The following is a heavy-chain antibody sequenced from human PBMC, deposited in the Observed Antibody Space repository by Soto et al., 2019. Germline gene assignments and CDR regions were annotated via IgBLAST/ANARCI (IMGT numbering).Heavy chain of an antibody. Sequence: GSLRLSCAASGFTFSSYSMNWVRQAPGKGLEWVSYISSSSSTIYYADSVKGRFTIYRDNAKNSLYLQMNSLRAEDTAVYYCASQSSEWLLFASWGQGTLVTVSS. D-gene: IGHD5-12*01. CDR1: GFTFSSYS. CDR3: ASQSSEWLLFAS. V-gene: IGHV3-48*01. J-gene: IGHJ4*02. CDR2: ISSSSSTI.